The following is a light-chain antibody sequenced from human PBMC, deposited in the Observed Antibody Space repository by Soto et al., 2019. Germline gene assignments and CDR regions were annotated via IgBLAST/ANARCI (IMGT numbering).Light chain of an antibody. V-gene: IGKV1-39*01. CDR3: QQTYTALSIT. Sequence: IQMTQSPSSLSASVGDRVTITCRASESIARHLNWYQQKPGKAPKLLIYAASSLQNGVPSRFRGGGSGTDFTLTIRNLQPEDFATYYCQQTYTALSITFGQGTRLEIK. CDR2: AAS. J-gene: IGKJ5*01. CDR1: ESIARH.